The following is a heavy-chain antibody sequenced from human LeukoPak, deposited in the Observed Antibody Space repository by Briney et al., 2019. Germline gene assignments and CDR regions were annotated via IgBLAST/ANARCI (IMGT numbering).Heavy chain of an antibody. CDR2: ISGSGGST. D-gene: IGHD1-14*01. CDR1: GFTFTNYW. V-gene: IGHV3-23*01. Sequence: GGSLRLSCAASGFTFTNYWMHWVRQAPGKGLEWVSAISGSGGSTYYADSVKGRFTISRDNSKNTLYLQMNSLRAEDTAVYYCANTSVDATLEPLGWFDPWGQGTLVTVSS. CDR3: ANTSVDATLEPLGWFDP. J-gene: IGHJ5*02.